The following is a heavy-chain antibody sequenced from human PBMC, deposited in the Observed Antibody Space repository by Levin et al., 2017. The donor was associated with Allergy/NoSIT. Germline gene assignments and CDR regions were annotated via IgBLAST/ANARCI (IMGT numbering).Heavy chain of an antibody. CDR2: IYYSGST. J-gene: IGHJ4*02. CDR3: ARAESVDSSSSYLGY. V-gene: IGHV4-31*03. D-gene: IGHD6-6*01. CDR1: GGSISSGGYY. Sequence: SETLSLTCTVSGGSISSGGYYWSWIRQHPGKGLEWIGYIYYSGSTYYNPSLKSRVTISVDTSKNQFSLKLSSVTAADTAVYYCARAESVDSSSSYLGYWGQGTLVTVSS.